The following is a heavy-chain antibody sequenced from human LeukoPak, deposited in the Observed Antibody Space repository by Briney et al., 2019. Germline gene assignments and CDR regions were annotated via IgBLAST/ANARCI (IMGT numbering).Heavy chain of an antibody. CDR3: AKGRLRFLEWLFVY. D-gene: IGHD3-3*01. V-gene: IGHV3-30*02. CDR1: GFTFSSYG. CDR2: IRYDGSNK. Sequence: PGGSLRLSCAASGFTFSSYGMHWVRQAPGKGLEWVAFIRYDGSNKYYADSVKGRFTISRDNSKNTLYLQMNSQRAEDTAVYYCAKGRLRFLEWLFVYWGQGTLVTVSS. J-gene: IGHJ4*02.